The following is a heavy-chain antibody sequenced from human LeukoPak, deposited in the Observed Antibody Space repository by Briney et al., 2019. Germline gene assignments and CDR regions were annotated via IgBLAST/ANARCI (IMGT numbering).Heavy chain of an antibody. D-gene: IGHD3/OR15-3a*01. J-gene: IGHJ6*03. CDR2: MNPNSGNT. CDR3: ARALSWTTDSYYYING. Sequence: ASVKVSCKATGYTFPSYDINWVGQATGQGLEWMGWMNPNSGNTGYARKFQGRVTMTKNTSITTAYMELSSLRSEDTAVYYCARALSWTTDSYYYINGWGEGTTVTVSS. V-gene: IGHV1-8*01. CDR1: GYTFPSYD.